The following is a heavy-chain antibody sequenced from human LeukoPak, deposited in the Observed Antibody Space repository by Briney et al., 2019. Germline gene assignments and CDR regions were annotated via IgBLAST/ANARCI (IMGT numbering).Heavy chain of an antibody. D-gene: IGHD6-19*01. J-gene: IGHJ6*02. CDR3: ARGHSSGWRYYYYGMDV. CDR2: IYYSGST. CDR1: GGSISSYY. Sequence: SETLSLTCTVSGGSISSYYWSWIRQPPGKGLEWIGYIYYSGSTNYNPSLKSRVTISVDTSKNHFSLKLSSVTAADTAVYYCARGHSSGWRYYYYGMDVWGQGTTVTVSS. V-gene: IGHV4-59*01.